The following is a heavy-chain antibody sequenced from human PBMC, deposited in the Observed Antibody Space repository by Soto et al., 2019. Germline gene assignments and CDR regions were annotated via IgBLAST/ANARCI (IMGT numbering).Heavy chain of an antibody. V-gene: IGHV1-69*13. CDR1: GGTFSSYA. Sequence: GPSVKVSCKASGGTFSSYAISWVRQAPGQGLEWMGGIIPIFGTANYAQKFQGRVTITADESTSTAYMELSSLRSEDTAVYYCARPGSSGYSDDYWGQGTLVTVSS. CDR2: IIPIFGTA. CDR3: ARPGSSGYSDDY. J-gene: IGHJ4*02. D-gene: IGHD3-22*01.